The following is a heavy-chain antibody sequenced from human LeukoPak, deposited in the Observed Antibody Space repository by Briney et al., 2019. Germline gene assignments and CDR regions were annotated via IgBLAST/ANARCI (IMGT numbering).Heavy chain of an antibody. V-gene: IGHV4-59*07. CDR3: ARGRLGGSGSYYNVLDY. Sequence: SDTLSLTCSVCGGSISSYYWSWIRQPRGKGREWIGYISYRGSTNYNPPLKSRVTISVDTSRNQFSLKLSSVTAADTAVYYCARGRLGGSGSYYNVLDYWGQGTLVTVSS. CDR1: GGSISSYY. D-gene: IGHD3-10*01. J-gene: IGHJ4*02. CDR2: ISYRGST.